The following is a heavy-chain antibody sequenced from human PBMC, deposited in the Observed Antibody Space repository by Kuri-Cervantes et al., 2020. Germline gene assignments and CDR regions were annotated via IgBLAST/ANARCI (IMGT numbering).Heavy chain of an antibody. J-gene: IGHJ6*02. V-gene: IGHV4-61*01. CDR2: IYYSGST. D-gene: IGHD4-17*01. Sequence: SETLSLTCTVSGGSISSSSYYWSWIRQPPGKGLEWIGYIYYSGSTNYNPSLKSRVTISVDTSKNQFSLKLSSVTSADTAVYYCARDAGGGTTSYYYYYYGMDVWGQGTAVTVSS. CDR3: ARDAGGGTTSYYYYYYGMDV. CDR1: GGSISSSSYY.